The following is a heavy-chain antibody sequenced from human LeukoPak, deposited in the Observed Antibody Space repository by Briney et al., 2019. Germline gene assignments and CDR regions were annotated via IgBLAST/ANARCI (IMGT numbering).Heavy chain of an antibody. V-gene: IGHV4-39*07. D-gene: IGHD3-22*01. CDR2: IYYSGST. Sequence: SETLSLTCTVSGGSISSSSYYWGWIRQPPGKGLEWIGSIYYSGSTYYNPSLKSRVTISVDTSKNQFSLKLSSVTAADTAVYYCARDLSSYYYDSSGSPFDYWGQGTLVTVSS. CDR1: GGSISSSSYY. J-gene: IGHJ4*02. CDR3: ARDLSSYYYDSSGSPFDY.